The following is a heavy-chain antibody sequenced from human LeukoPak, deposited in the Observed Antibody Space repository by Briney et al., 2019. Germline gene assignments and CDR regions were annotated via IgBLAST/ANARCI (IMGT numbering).Heavy chain of an antibody. J-gene: IGHJ4*02. CDR2: ISSSSSYI. Sequence: GGSLRLSCAASGFTFSSYGMNWVRQAPGKGLEWVSSISSSSSYIYYADSVKGRFTISRDNAKNSLYLQMNSLRAEDTAVYYCARLYSSSWYFDYWGQGTLATVSS. CDR1: GFTFSSYG. D-gene: IGHD6-13*01. V-gene: IGHV3-21*01. CDR3: ARLYSSSWYFDY.